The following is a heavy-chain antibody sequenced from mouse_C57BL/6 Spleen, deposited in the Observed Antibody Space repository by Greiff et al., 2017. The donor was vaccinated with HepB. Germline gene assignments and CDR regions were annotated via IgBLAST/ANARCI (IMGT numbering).Heavy chain of an antibody. D-gene: IGHD3-2*02. CDR1: GYTFTSYG. Sequence: VQLQESGAELARPGASVKLSCKASGYTFTSYGISWVKQRTGQGLEWIGEIYPRSGNTYYNEKFKGKATLTADKSSSTAYMELRSLTSEDSAVYFCARGGDSSGWGAMDYWGQGTSVTVSS. V-gene: IGHV1-81*01. CDR3: ARGGDSSGWGAMDY. J-gene: IGHJ4*01. CDR2: IYPRSGNT.